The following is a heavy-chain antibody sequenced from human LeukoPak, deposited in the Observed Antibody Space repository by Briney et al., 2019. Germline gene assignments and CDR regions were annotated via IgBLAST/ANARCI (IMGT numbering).Heavy chain of an antibody. J-gene: IGHJ1*01. CDR1: GGSISSDY. D-gene: IGHD3-10*01. CDR3: ARQTGYFRY. CDR2: IYYSGST. Sequence: PSETLSLTCTVSGGSISSDYWSWIRQPPGKGLEWIGHIYYSGSTNYSPSLKSRVTISVDTSKNQFSLKLNSVTAADTAVYYCARQTGYFRYWGQGTLVAVSS. V-gene: IGHV4-59*08.